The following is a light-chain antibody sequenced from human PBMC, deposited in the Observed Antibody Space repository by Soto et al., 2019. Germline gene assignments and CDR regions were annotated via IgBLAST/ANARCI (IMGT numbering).Light chain of an antibody. V-gene: IGLV2-14*01. CDR2: GVS. Sequence: QYALTQPASVSGSPGQSITMSCTGTSSDVGGYNYVSWYQQHPGKAPKLMIYGVSNRPSGVANRFSGSKSGNTASLTISGLQAEDEADYYCSSYTSSSTLYVFGTGTKVTVL. CDR1: SSDVGGYNY. J-gene: IGLJ1*01. CDR3: SSYTSSSTLYV.